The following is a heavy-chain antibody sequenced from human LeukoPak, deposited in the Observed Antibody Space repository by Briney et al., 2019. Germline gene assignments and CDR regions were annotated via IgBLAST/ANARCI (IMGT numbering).Heavy chain of an antibody. J-gene: IGHJ6*03. CDR2: INHSGST. D-gene: IGHD1-7*01. Sequence: ASETLSLTCAVYGGSFSGYYWSWIRQPPGKGLEWIGEINHSGSTNYNPSLKSRVTISVDTSKNQFSLKLSSVTAADTAVYYCARARTYGSYFYYYMDVWGKGTTVTVSS. V-gene: IGHV4-34*01. CDR3: ARARTYGSYFYYYMDV. CDR1: GGSFSGYY.